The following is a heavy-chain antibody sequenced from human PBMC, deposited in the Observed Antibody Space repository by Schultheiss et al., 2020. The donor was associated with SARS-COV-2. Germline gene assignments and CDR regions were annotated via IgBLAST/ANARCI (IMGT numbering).Heavy chain of an antibody. CDR1: GFTFSDYA. CDR3: AKGGRGGSSWYFACVH. Sequence: GGSLRLSCAASGFTFSDYAMHWVRQAPGRGLEWVAVISFDGSNKYYADSVKGRFTISRDNSKNTLYLQMNSLRAEDTALYYCAKGGRGGSSWYFACVHWGQGTLVTVSS. J-gene: IGHJ4*02. V-gene: IGHV3-30*04. CDR2: ISFDGSNK. D-gene: IGHD6-13*01.